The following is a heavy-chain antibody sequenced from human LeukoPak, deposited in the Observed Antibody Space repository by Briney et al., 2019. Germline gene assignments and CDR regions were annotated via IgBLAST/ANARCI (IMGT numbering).Heavy chain of an antibody. D-gene: IGHD6-13*01. J-gene: IGHJ4*02. Sequence: GGSLRLSCEASGFAISSYTMNWVRQAPGQGLERVSSISSSGGKIYYADSVKGRFTVSRDNAKNSVFLHMNSLRVEDTAVYYCARAQEAGYWGQGTLVIVSS. CDR3: ARAQEAGY. CDR2: ISSSGGKI. CDR1: GFAISSYT. V-gene: IGHV3-21*01.